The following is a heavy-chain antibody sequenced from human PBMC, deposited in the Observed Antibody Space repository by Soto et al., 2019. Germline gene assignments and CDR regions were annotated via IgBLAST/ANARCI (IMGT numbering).Heavy chain of an antibody. D-gene: IGHD1-7*01. CDR3: ARGTWNYGDNWFDP. Sequence: QLQLQESDSGLVKPSQTLSLTCTVSDDSISSGGHSWSWIRQPPGKGLEWIGYIYHTGSTHYNPSLNTRVTISVDTSKNQFSLRLTSVTAADTAVYYCARGTWNYGDNWFDPWGQGTLVTVSS. CDR2: IYHTGST. J-gene: IGHJ5*02. CDR1: DDSISSGGHS. V-gene: IGHV4-30-2*01.